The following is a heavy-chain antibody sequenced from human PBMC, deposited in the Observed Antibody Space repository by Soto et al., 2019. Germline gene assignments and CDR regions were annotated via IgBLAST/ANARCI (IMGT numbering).Heavy chain of an antibody. CDR3: ATVGRPQHLLTGFDN. D-gene: IGHD3-16*01. CDR1: GFTFSDYA. CDR2: IRPDGSNR. Sequence: QVQLVESGGGVVQPGWSLRLSCVTSGFTFSDYAMHRVRQAPGKGLEWVAVIRPDGSNRYYADSVKGRFTISRDISKNTLYLQMSSLRADDTAVYFCATVGRPQHLLTGFDNWGQGTLVTVSS. V-gene: IGHV3-33*01. J-gene: IGHJ5*02.